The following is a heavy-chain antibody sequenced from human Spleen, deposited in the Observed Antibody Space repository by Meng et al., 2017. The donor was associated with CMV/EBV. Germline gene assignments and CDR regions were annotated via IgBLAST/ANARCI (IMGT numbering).Heavy chain of an antibody. D-gene: IGHD1-26*01. J-gene: IGHJ4*02. V-gene: IGHV3-73*01. CDR2: IRSKANSYAI. Sequence: GESLKISCAASGFTFSGSAMHWVRQASGKGLEWVGRIRSKANSYAIAYAASVKGRFTISRDDSKNTAYLQMNSLKTEDTAVYYCTSTKWERFDYWGQGTLVTVSS. CDR1: GFTFSGSA. CDR3: TSTKWERFDY.